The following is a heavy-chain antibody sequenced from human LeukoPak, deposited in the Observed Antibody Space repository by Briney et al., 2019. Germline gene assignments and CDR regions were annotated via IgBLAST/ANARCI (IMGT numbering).Heavy chain of an antibody. V-gene: IGHV4-39*01. CDR3: ARTPRNLLDY. CDR2: IYYSGST. Sequence: SETLSLTCTVSGGSISSSSYYWGWIRQPPGKGLEWIGRIYYSGSTYYNPSLKSRVTISVDTSKNQFSLKLSSVTAADTAVYYCARTPRNLLDYGGGGPLVAVS. D-gene: IGHD2/OR15-2a*01. J-gene: IGHJ4*02. CDR1: GGSISSSSYY.